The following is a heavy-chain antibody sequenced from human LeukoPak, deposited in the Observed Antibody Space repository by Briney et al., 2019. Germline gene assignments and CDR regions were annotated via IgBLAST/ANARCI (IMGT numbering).Heavy chain of an antibody. CDR1: SGSFSNYY. V-gene: IGHV4-34*01. Sequence: SETLSLTCAVYSGSFSNYYWSWIRQPPGKGLEWIGEINHSGSTNYNPSLKSRVTMSVNTSKNQFSLNLTSVTAADTAVYYCARVKRTSGWYAGYWGQGTLVTVSS. CDR3: ARVKRTSGWYAGY. J-gene: IGHJ4*02. D-gene: IGHD6-19*01. CDR2: INHSGST.